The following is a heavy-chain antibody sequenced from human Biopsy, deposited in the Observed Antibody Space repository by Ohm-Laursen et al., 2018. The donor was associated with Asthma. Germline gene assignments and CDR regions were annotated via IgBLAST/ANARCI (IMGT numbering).Heavy chain of an antibody. CDR3: SRGYSGTDRIVYYYSGMEV. CDR1: GDSLGSFINYA. D-gene: IGHD5-12*01. J-gene: IGHJ6*02. CDR2: LIPVLGTA. V-gene: IGHV1-69*13. Sequence: SVKVSCKASGDSLGSFINYAISWVRQAPRQGLEWMGGLIPVLGTADYAPMFEGRVTITADESTSTAYLELTSLRFEDTAVYYCSRGYSGTDRIVYYYSGMEVWGQGTTVTVSS.